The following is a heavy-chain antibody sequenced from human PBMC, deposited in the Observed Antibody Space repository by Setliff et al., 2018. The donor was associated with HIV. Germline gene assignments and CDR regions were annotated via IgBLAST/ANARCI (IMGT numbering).Heavy chain of an antibody. CDR1: GYTFSQYA. CDR2: INTGNENT. J-gene: IGHJ5*02. CDR3: ARDLVRFSSGYYYDWFDP. Sequence: ASVKVSCKASGYTFSQYALHWVRQAPGQRLEWMGWINTGNENTRYSQKFQGRVSITRDTSASTAYMELSSLRSEDTAVYYCARDLVRFSSGYYYDWFDPWGQGTLVTVSS. V-gene: IGHV1-3*04. D-gene: IGHD3-22*01.